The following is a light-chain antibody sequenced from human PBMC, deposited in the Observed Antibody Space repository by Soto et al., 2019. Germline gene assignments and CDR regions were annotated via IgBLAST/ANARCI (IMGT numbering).Light chain of an antibody. CDR3: QHHNSYSEA. CDR2: AAS. V-gene: IGKV1-5*01. CDR1: ESLDNW. Sequence: DIQMTQSPSTLSASVGDTVTITCRASESLDNWLAWYQQKPGKAPKLLLFAASTLLGGVPSRFSGSGSGTEFTLTISSLQPDDFATYYCQHHNSYSEAFGQGTKV. J-gene: IGKJ1*01.